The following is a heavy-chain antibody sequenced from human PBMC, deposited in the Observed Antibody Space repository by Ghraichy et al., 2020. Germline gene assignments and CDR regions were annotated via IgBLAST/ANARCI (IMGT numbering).Heavy chain of an antibody. D-gene: IGHD6-19*01. Sequence: GGSLRLSCAASGFTFSSYWMSWVRQAPGKGLEWVANINLDGSERYYVDSLKGRFTISRDNAKNSLYLQMNSLRAEDTAVYYCARYSSGYYDYWGHGTLVTVSS. V-gene: IGHV3-7*01. J-gene: IGHJ4*01. CDR1: GFTFSSYW. CDR2: INLDGSER. CDR3: ARYSSGYYDY.